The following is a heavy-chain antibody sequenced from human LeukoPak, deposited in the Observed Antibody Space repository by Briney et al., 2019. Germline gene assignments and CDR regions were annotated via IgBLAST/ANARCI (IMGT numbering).Heavy chain of an antibody. CDR1: GYTFTSYD. J-gene: IGHJ4*02. V-gene: IGHV1-18*01. Sequence: ASVKVSCKASGYTFTSYDINWVRQAPGQGLEWMGWISTYNGNTNYAQKLQGRVTMTTDTSTSTVYMELRSLRSDDTAVYYCAKIAYGANFFDYWGQGTLVTVSS. CDR3: AKIAYGANFFDY. D-gene: IGHD4/OR15-4a*01. CDR2: ISTYNGNT.